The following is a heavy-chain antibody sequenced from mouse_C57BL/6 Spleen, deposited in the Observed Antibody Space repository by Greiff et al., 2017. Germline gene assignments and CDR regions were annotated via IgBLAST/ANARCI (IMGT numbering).Heavy chain of an antibody. CDR1: GYTFTSYW. D-gene: IGHD2-3*01. V-gene: IGHV1-50*01. Sequence: QVQLQQPGAELVKPGASVKLSCKASGYTFTSYWMQWVKQRPGQGLQWIGETDPSDSYTNYNQKFKGKGTLTVDPYSSTAYMQRSNLTSEDSAVYYCARYRGYYVAMDDWGQRTSVTGS. J-gene: IGHJ4*01. CDR2: TDPSDSYT. CDR3: ARYRGYYVAMDD.